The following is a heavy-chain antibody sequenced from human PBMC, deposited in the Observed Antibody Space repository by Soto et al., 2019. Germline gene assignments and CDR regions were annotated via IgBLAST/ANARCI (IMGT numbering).Heavy chain of an antibody. D-gene: IGHD2-21*01. CDR3: AGIGEDVYYGMDV. Sequence: SETLSLTCNVSGGSMRSYYWNWLRQPAGKGLEWIGRIYSRGDTNYNPSVKSRVTMSVDTSKNEFSLRLNSVTAADTAVYYCAGIGEDVYYGMDVWGQGTTVTVSS. CDR1: GGSMRSYY. V-gene: IGHV4-4*07. J-gene: IGHJ6*02. CDR2: IYSRGDT.